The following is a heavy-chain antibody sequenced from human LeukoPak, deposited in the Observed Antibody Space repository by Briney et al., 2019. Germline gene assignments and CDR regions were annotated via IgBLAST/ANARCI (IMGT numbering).Heavy chain of an antibody. CDR2: INHSGST. J-gene: IGHJ6*03. D-gene: IGHD2-2*01. Sequence: SETLSLTCAVYGGSFSGYYWRWIRQPPGKGLEWIGEINHSGSTNYNPSLKSRVTISENTSKNQFSPKLSSVTAADTAVYYCARTTEGYCRSTSYSWCYYYYMDVWGKGTTVTVSS. V-gene: IGHV4-34*01. CDR3: ARTTEGYCRSTSYSWCYYYYMDV. CDR1: GGSFSGYY.